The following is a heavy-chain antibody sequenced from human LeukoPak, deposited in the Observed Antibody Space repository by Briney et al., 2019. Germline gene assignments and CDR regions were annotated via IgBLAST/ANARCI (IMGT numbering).Heavy chain of an antibody. V-gene: IGHV4-39*01. J-gene: IGHJ4*02. CDR2: ISYSGST. CDR3: ARVDVTLFDY. D-gene: IGHD2-21*02. CDR1: GGSISSDSYY. Sequence: SETLSLTCTVSGGSISSDSYYWGWIRQPPGKGLEWIGSISYSGSTSYNPSLKSRGTMSVDTSRKQFSLKLSSVTAADTAVYYCARVDVTLFDYWGQGTLVTVSS.